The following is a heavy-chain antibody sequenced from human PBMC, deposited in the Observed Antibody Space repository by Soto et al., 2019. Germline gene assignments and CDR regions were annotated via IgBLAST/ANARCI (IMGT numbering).Heavy chain of an antibody. D-gene: IGHD2-21*02. CDR2: VNPNGEST. Sequence: QVQVVQSGAEVKEPGASVKVSCKASGYSSSNYYTHWVRQAPGQGLEWMGIVNPNGESTNYEQRFQGRVALTRYTSTNTDYMELSRLTSDDTAIYFCASVTTIWSNWGQGTLVTVSS. V-gene: IGHV1-46*01. J-gene: IGHJ4*02. CDR3: ASVTTIWSN. CDR1: GYSSSNYY.